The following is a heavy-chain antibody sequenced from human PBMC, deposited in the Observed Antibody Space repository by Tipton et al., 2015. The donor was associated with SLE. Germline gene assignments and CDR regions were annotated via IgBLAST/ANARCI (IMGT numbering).Heavy chain of an antibody. J-gene: IGHJ3*02. V-gene: IGHV1-46*01. CDR2: INPSGGSA. CDR1: GYTFTSYY. Sequence: QVQLVQSGAEVKKPGASVKVSCKASGYTFTSYYMHWVRQAPGQGLEWMGIINPSGGSASYAQKFQGRVTMTRDTSTSTVYMERSSLRSEDTAVYYCARGDRTHDAFDIWGQGTMVTVSS. CDR3: ARGDRTHDAFDI.